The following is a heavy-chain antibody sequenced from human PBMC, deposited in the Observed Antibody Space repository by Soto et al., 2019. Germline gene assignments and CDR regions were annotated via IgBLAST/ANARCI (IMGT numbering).Heavy chain of an antibody. CDR1: GYTFTSYG. D-gene: IGHD2-2*02. CDR3: ARDSPPIPCSSTSCYNRVRFDY. J-gene: IGHJ4*02. CDR2: ISAYNGNT. Sequence: ASVKVSCKASGYTFTSYGISWVRQAPGQGLEWMGWISAYNGNTNYAQKLQGRVTMTTDTSTSTAYMELRSLRSDDTAVYYCARDSPPIPCSSTSCYNRVRFDYWGQGTLVTVSS. V-gene: IGHV1-18*04.